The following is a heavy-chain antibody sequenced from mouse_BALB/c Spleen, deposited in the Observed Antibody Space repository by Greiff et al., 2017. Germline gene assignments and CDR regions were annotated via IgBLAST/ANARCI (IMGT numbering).Heavy chain of an antibody. Sequence: EVQLQQSGPGLVKPSQSLSLTCSVTGYSITSGYYWNWIRQFPGNKLEWMGYISYDGSNNYNPSLKNRISITRDTSKNQFFLKLNSVTTEDTATYYCARDGLYWGQGTTLTVSS. CDR3: ARDGLY. V-gene: IGHV3-6*02. J-gene: IGHJ2*01. CDR2: ISYDGSN. CDR1: GYSITSGYY.